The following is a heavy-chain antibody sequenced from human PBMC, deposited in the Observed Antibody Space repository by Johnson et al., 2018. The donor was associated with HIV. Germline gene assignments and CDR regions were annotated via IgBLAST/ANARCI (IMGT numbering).Heavy chain of an antibody. CDR2: ISGSSSAI. V-gene: IGHV3-11*04. CDR3: ARDQGVRRVVVFDDAFDI. CDR1: GFTFNDYY. J-gene: IGHJ3*02. D-gene: IGHD2-15*01. Sequence: QVQLVESGGGLVKPGGSLRLSCAASGFTFNDYYMSWIRQAPGKGLEWVSSISGSSSAIYYADSVKGRFTISRDNARTSLYLQMNSLRAEDTAVYYCARDQGVRRVVVFDDAFDIWGQGTMVTVSS.